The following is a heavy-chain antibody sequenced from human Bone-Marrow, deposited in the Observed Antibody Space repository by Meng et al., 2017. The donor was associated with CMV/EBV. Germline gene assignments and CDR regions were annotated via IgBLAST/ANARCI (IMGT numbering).Heavy chain of an antibody. CDR1: GESIKTYY. Sequence: GSLRLSCSVSGESIKTYYCSWIRQPPGKRLEWIGHIYHRGDTSYNPSLKSRVTISIDTSKNQFSLKLSSVTAADTAVYYCAIHSIHTLLNWFDPWGQGTLVTVSS. D-gene: IGHD2-21*01. CDR2: IYHRGDT. J-gene: IGHJ5*02. CDR3: AIHSIHTLLNWFDP. V-gene: IGHV4-59*08.